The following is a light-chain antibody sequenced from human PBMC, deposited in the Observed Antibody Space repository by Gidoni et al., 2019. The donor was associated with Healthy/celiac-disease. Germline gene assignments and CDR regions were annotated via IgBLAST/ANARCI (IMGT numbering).Light chain of an antibody. CDR1: HDISNN. CDR2: DAS. Sequence: DIQMTQSPSSLSASVGDRVTIPCQASHDISNNLNWYQQKPGKAPKLLIYDASNLEAGVPSRFSGSESGTDFTFTISSLQPEDIATYYCQQYDNLPLYTFGQGTKLEIK. V-gene: IGKV1-33*01. J-gene: IGKJ2*01. CDR3: QQYDNLPLYT.